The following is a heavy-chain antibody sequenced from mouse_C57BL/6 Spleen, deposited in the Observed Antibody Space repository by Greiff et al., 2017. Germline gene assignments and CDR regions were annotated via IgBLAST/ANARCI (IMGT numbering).Heavy chain of an antibody. D-gene: IGHD1-2*01. V-gene: IGHV1-19*01. CDR3: AREGDYYGHFDY. Sequence: EVKLQQSGPVLVKPGASVKMSCKASGYTFTDYYMNWVKQSHGKSLEWIGVINPYNGGTSYNQKFKGKATLTVDKSSSTAYMELNSLTSEDSAVYYCAREGDYYGHFDYGGQGTTLTVSS. CDR2: INPYNGGT. CDR1: GYTFTDYY. J-gene: IGHJ2*01.